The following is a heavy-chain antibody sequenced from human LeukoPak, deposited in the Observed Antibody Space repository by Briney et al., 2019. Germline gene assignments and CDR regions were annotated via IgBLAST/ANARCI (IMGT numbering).Heavy chain of an antibody. D-gene: IGHD6-19*01. CDR2: IYSGGST. CDR1: GFTVSSNY. V-gene: IGHV3-66*01. J-gene: IGHJ4*02. CDR3: ARAPTTVAAHFDY. Sequence: GGSLRLSCAASGFTVSSNYMSWVRQAPGKGLEWVSVIYSGGSTYYADSVKGRFTISRDNSKNTLYLQMNSLGAEDTAVYYCARAPTTVAAHFDYWGQGTLVTVSS.